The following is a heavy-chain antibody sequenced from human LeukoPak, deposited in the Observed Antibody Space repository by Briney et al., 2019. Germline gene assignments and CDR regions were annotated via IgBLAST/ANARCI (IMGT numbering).Heavy chain of an antibody. CDR2: INPSGGST. Sequence: ASVKVSCKASGYTFTIYYMHWVRQAPGQGLEWMGLINPSGGSTSYAQKFQGRVTMTRDMSTSTVYMELSSLRSEDTAVYYCARWGYSGYDYSGWFDPWGQGTLVTVSS. J-gene: IGHJ5*02. D-gene: IGHD5-12*01. CDR3: ARWGYSGYDYSGWFDP. CDR1: GYTFTIYY. V-gene: IGHV1-46*01.